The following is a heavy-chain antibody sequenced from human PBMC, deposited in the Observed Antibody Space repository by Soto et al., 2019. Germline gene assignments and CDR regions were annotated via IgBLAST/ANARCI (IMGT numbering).Heavy chain of an antibody. CDR2: ISYDGSNK. CDR3: AAEKRGYYCPFDY. CDR1: GFTFSSYA. J-gene: IGHJ4*02. V-gene: IGHV3-30-3*01. D-gene: IGHD3-22*01. Sequence: QVQLVESGGGVVQPGRSLRLSCAASGFTFSSYAMHWVRQAPGKGLEWMAVISYDGSNKYYADSVKSRFTISRDNSKNTLYLKMNCLRAEDTAVYYCAAEKRGYYCPFDYWGQGTLVTVSS.